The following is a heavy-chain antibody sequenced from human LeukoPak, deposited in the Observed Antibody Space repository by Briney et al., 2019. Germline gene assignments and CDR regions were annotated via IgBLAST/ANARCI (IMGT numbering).Heavy chain of an antibody. V-gene: IGHV3-48*02. CDR2: ISSSSGTL. J-gene: IGHJ4*02. CDR3: AKDLSIFGVYYFDS. CDR1: GFTFSTYS. D-gene: IGHD3-3*01. Sequence: PGGSLRLSCAASGFTFSTYSLNWVRQAPGKGLEWVSYISSSSGTLYYADSVKGRFTISRDNAKSSLFLQMNSLRDEDTAVYYCAKDLSIFGVYYFDSWGQGTLVIVSS.